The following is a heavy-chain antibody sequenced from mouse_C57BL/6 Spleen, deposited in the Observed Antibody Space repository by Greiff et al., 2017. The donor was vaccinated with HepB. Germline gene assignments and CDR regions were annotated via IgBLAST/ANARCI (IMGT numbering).Heavy chain of an antibody. J-gene: IGHJ3*01. CDR3: TRSGYDPSWFAY. Sequence: QVQLQQSGAELVRPGASVTLSCKASGYTFTDYEMHWVKQTPVHGLEWIGAIDPETGGTAYNQKFKGKAILTADKSSSTAYMELRSLTSEDSAVYYCTRSGYDPSWFAYWGQGTLVTVSA. CDR2: IDPETGGT. V-gene: IGHV1-15*01. CDR1: GYTFTDYE. D-gene: IGHD3-1*01.